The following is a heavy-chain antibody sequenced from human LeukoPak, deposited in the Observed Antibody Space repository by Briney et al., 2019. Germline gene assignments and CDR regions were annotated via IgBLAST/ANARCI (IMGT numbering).Heavy chain of an antibody. V-gene: IGHV3-30*02. Sequence: PGGSLRLSCAATGFTFSTYGMHWVRQAPGKGLEWVAFIRYDGSNKYYADSVKGRFTISRDNSKNTLYMLMNSLRAEDTAVYYCAKDLRRIAVAGAQDYWGQGTRVTVSS. CDR2: IRYDGSNK. CDR1: GFTFSTYG. J-gene: IGHJ4*02. D-gene: IGHD6-19*01. CDR3: AKDLRRIAVAGAQDY.